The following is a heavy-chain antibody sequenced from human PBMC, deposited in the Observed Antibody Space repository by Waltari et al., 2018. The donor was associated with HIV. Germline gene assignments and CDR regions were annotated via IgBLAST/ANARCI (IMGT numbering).Heavy chain of an antibody. D-gene: IGHD3-10*01. V-gene: IGHV4-34*01. CDR3: ASRGEVRGVIYYFDY. Sequence: QVQLQQWGAGLLKLSETLSLTCAVYGGSFSGYYWSWIRQPPGKGLEWMGEINHSGSTHHNPSLTSLVTIAEETCKNQFSLKLSSVTAADAAVYYWASRGEVRGVIYYFDYWGQGTLVTVSS. J-gene: IGHJ4*02. CDR1: GGSFSGYY. CDR2: INHSGST.